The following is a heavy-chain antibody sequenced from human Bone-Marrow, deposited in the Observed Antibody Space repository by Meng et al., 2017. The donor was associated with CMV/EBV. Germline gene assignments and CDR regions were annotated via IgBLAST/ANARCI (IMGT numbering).Heavy chain of an antibody. Sequence: LSLTCAASGLVVTHNFMAWVRQAPGKGLEWVSLIYSGGSTYYADAVKGRFTVSKDDSKNTVFLQMNSLRPEDTANYYCATETTNSDGMNVWGQGTTVTVSS. J-gene: IGHJ6*02. CDR3: ATETTNSDGMNV. CDR1: GLVVTHNF. V-gene: IGHV3-53*05. D-gene: IGHD1-1*01. CDR2: IYSGGST.